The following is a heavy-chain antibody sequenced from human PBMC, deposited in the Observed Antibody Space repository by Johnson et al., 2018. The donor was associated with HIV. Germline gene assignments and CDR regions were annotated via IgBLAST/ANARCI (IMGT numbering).Heavy chain of an antibody. Sequence: QVQLVESGVGVVQPGKSLTLSCVVSGLSFSNFGIHWVRQAPGKGLDWVAVISYDGSNKYYADSVKGRFTISRDNSKNTLYLQMNSQRTEDTAVYYCAKDRGKFGDGVPDAFDIWGQGTMVTVSS. D-gene: IGHD3-10*01. CDR2: ISYDGSNK. CDR3: AKDRGKFGDGVPDAFDI. V-gene: IGHV3-30*18. CDR1: GLSFSNFG. J-gene: IGHJ3*02.